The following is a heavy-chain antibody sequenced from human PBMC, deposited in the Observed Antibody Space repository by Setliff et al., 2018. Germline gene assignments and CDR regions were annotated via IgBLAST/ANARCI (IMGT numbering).Heavy chain of an antibody. CDR2: ISPYNGNT. Sequence: ASVKVSCKASGYTFTLFGITWVRQAPGQGLECMGWISPYNGNTYYAPKFQGTAIMTTDTATTTAYLELRSLRSDDTAVYFCSRLVRFCTRTVCQRLSGDDYWGQGTLVTVS. CDR3: SRLVRFCTRTVCQRLSGDDY. CDR1: GYTFTLFG. J-gene: IGHJ4*02. V-gene: IGHV1-18*01. D-gene: IGHD3-10*01.